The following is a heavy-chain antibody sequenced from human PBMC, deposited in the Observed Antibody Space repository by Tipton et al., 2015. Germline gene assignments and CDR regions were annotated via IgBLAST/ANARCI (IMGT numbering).Heavy chain of an antibody. CDR3: ARHYYDSSAYYSDVFDI. D-gene: IGHD3-22*01. V-gene: IGHV4-59*01. CDR2: IYYSGST. CDR1: GGSISSYF. Sequence: TLSLTCTVSGGSISSYFWSWIRQPPGKGLEWIGYIYYSGSTNYNPSLKSRVTISVDTSKNQFSLKLSSVTAADTAVYYCARHYYDSSAYYSDVFDIWGQGTMVTVSS. J-gene: IGHJ3*02.